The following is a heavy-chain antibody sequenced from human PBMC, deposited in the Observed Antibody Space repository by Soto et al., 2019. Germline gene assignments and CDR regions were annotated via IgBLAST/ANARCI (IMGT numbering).Heavy chain of an antibody. J-gene: IGHJ1*01. D-gene: IGHD2-8*01. CDR2: ISGSGGST. V-gene: IGHV3-23*01. CDR3: AKDSPVGVPLMRDLHD. Sequence: HPGGSLRLSCAASGFTFSSYGMSWVRQAPGKGLEWVSVISGSGGSTYYADSVKGRFTLSRDNSKNTVYLKMNSLRAEDTAVYYCAKDSPVGVPLMRDLHDWGQGTLVTVSS. CDR1: GFTFSSYG.